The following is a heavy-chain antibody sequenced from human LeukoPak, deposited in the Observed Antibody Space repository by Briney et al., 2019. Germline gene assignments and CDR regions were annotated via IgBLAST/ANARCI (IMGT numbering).Heavy chain of an antibody. CDR3: AKTDYSGSGKRGSYFDY. J-gene: IGHJ4*02. CDR2: ISGSGDST. D-gene: IGHD3-10*01. CDR1: GFTFSSYA. Sequence: PGGSLRLSCAASGFTFSSYAMSWVRQAPGKGLEWVSGISGSGDSTSYADSVKGRFTISRDTSKNTLFLQMNSLRAEDTAVYYCAKTDYSGSGKRGSYFDYWGLGTRVTVSS. V-gene: IGHV3-23*01.